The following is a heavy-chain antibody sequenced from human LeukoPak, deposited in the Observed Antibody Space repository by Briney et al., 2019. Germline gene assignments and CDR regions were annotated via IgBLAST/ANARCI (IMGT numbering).Heavy chain of an antibody. D-gene: IGHD6-13*01. CDR2: ISGSGGST. CDR3: AKLEIAAAGPPTYYFDC. Sequence: PGGSLRLSCAASGFTFSSYAMSWVRQAPGKGLEWVSAISGSGGSTYYADSVKGRFTISRDNSKNTLYLQMNSLRAEDTAVYYCAKLEIAAAGPPTYYFDCWGQGTLVTVSS. CDR1: GFTFSSYA. V-gene: IGHV3-23*01. J-gene: IGHJ4*02.